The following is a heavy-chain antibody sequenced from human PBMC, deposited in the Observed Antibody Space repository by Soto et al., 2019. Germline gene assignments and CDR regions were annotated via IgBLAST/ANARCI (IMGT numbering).Heavy chain of an antibody. CDR3: VRLTLGPDYDVNWFDP. CDR2: SHYTGRS. V-gene: IGHV4-39*01. CDR1: GGSISSRSHY. D-gene: IGHD3-3*01. Sequence: QLQLQESGPGLVKPSETLSLTCTVSGGSISSRSHYWGWIRQPPGKGLEWIVSSHYTGRSYYNTSIKSRVTLSVDTYKNEFSLNLSSVTDADTAVYYCVRLTLGPDYDVNWFDPWGRGTLVTVSS. J-gene: IGHJ5*02.